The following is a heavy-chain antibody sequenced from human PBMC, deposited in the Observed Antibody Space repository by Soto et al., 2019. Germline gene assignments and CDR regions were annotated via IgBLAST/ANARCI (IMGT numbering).Heavy chain of an antibody. CDR1: GRTFINHW. D-gene: IGHD6-19*01. Sequence: PGESLKLSCNVSGRTFINHWIAWLRQMPGKGLQWMGIIYPGDSDARYSPSFAGQVTISVDKSITTAYLHWSSLEASDSAVYYCARQGDMAATPADAFDIWGQGTLVTVSS. V-gene: IGHV5-51*01. J-gene: IGHJ3*02. CDR3: ARQGDMAATPADAFDI. CDR2: IYPGDSDA.